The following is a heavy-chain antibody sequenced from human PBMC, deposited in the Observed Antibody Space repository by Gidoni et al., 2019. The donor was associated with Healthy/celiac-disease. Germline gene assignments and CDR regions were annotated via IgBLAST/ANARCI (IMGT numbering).Heavy chain of an antibody. CDR1: GFTFDDYA. J-gene: IGHJ3*02. Sequence: EVQLVESGGGLVQPGRSLRLSCAASGFTFDDYAMHWVQQAPGKGLEWVSGISWNSGSIGYADSVKGRFTISRDNAKNSLYLQMNSLRAEDTALYYCAKAGYSSGKDAFDIWGQGTMVTVSS. CDR3: AKAGYSSGKDAFDI. V-gene: IGHV3-9*01. D-gene: IGHD6-19*01. CDR2: ISWNSGSI.